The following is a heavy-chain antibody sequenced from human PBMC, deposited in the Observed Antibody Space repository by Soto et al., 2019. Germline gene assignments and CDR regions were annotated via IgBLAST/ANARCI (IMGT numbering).Heavy chain of an antibody. Sequence: GGSLRLSCAASGFTFSSYGMHWVRQAPGKGLEWVAVISYDGSNKYYADSVKGRFTISRDNSKNTLYLQMNSLRAEDTAVYYCAKRGLAAAGRARGYYYYGMDVWGQGTTVTVSS. CDR1: GFTFSSYG. J-gene: IGHJ6*02. CDR3: AKRGLAAAGRARGYYYYGMDV. CDR2: ISYDGSNK. V-gene: IGHV3-30*18. D-gene: IGHD6-13*01.